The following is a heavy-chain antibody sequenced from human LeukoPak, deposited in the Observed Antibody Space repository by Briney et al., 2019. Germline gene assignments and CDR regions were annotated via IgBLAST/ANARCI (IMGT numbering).Heavy chain of an antibody. V-gene: IGHV1-18*01. CDR2: ISAYNGNT. Sequence: RASVKVSCKASGYTFTSYDINWVRQATGQGLEWMGWISAYNGNTNYAQKLQGRVTMTTDTSTSTAYMELRSLRSDDTAVYYCARTGHYYGSGSTDNDYWGQGTLVTVSS. D-gene: IGHD3-10*01. J-gene: IGHJ4*02. CDR3: ARTGHYYGSGSTDNDY. CDR1: GYTFTSYD.